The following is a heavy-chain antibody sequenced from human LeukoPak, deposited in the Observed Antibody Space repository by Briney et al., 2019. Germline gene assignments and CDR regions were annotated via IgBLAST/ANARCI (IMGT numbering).Heavy chain of an antibody. D-gene: IGHD2-8*01. J-gene: IGHJ6*03. V-gene: IGHV3-11*04. CDR1: GFTFSDYY. Sequence: GGSLRLSCAASGFTFSDYYMSWIRQAPGKGLEWVSYISSSGSTIYYADSVKGRFTISRDNAKNSLYLQMNSLRAEDTAVYYCSRDLYCTNGVCYSPTDYYYYYYMDVWGKGTTVTVSS. CDR2: ISSSGSTI. CDR3: SRDLYCTNGVCYSPTDYYYYYYMDV.